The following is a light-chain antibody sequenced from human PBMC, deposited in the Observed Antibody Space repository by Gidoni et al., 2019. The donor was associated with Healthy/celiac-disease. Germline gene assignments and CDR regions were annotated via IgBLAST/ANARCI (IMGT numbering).Light chain of an antibody. CDR1: QGLLHSNGYNY. CDR2: LGS. Sequence: DIVMTQSPLSLPVTPGEPASISCESSQGLLHSNGYNYWDWYLQKPGQSPQLLIYLGSNRASGVPDRFSGSGSGTDFTLKISRVEAEDVGVYYCMQALQTPRTFGQGTKLEIK. J-gene: IGKJ2*01. V-gene: IGKV2-28*01. CDR3: MQALQTPRT.